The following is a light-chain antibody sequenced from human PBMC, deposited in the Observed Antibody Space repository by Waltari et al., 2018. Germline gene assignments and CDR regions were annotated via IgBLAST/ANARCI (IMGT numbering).Light chain of an antibody. Sequence: EIVLTQSPATLSLSPGERATLSCRASQSVNEYLAWYQQIPGQAPRLLIYDASNRATGIPARFSGSGSGTDFTLTISSLEPEDFAIYYCQQYSGSPLTFGGGTKVEF. V-gene: IGKV3-11*01. J-gene: IGKJ4*01. CDR3: QQYSGSPLT. CDR2: DAS. CDR1: QSVNEY.